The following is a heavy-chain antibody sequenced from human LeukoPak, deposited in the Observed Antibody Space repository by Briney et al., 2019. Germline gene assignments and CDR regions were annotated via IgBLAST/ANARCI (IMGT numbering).Heavy chain of an antibody. D-gene: IGHD2-15*01. V-gene: IGHV5-51*01. J-gene: IGHJ1*01. CDR1: GYNFRTSW. CDR3: ARVGYCSGGYCYWIDG. Sequence: GESLKISCKGSGYNFRTSWIGWVRQMPGKGLEWMGIIYPGDSDTRYSPSFQGQATISADKSITTAYLQWSSLKASATAMYYCARVGYCSGGYCYWIDGGGRGTLVTVPS. CDR2: IYPGDSDT.